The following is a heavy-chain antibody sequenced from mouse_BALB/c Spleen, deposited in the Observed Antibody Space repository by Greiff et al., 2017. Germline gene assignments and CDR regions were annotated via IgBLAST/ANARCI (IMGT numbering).Heavy chain of an antibody. D-gene: IGHD2-4*01. V-gene: IGHV5-17*02. CDR2: ISSGSSTI. CDR1: GFTFSSFG. Sequence: EVKVEESGGGLVQPGGSRKLSCAASGFTFSSFGMHWVRQAPEKGLEWVAYISSGSSTIYYADTVKGRFTISRDNPKNTLFLQMTSLRSEDTAMYYCARFMITTRGYAMDYWGQGTSVTVSS. J-gene: IGHJ4*01. CDR3: ARFMITTRGYAMDY.